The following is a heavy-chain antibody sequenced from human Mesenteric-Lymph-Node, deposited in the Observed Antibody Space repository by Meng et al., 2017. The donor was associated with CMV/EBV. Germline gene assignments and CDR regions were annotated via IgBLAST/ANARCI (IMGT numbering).Heavy chain of an antibody. Sequence: GESLKISCAASGFTFSSYSMNWVRQAPGKGLEWVSSISSSSSYIYYADSVKGRFTISRDNAKNSLYLQMNSLRAEDTAVYYCARAITQELYGGNCYYDYGMDVWGQGTTVTVSS. CDR2: ISSSSSYI. D-gene: IGHD4-23*01. CDR3: ARAITQELYGGNCYYDYGMDV. V-gene: IGHV3-21*01. CDR1: GFTFSSYS. J-gene: IGHJ6*02.